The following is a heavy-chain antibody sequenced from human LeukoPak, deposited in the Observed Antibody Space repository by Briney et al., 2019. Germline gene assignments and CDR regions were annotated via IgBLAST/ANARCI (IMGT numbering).Heavy chain of an antibody. J-gene: IGHJ3*02. Sequence: PGGSLRLSCVASGFTFSAYGMHWVRQAPGRGLDWVTVIRNDGTETFYADSVKGLFTISRDNSRNTLYLEMNSLRVDDTAMYYCARENWNVAKYVLDIWGQGTLVSVAS. V-gene: IGHV3-33*01. CDR1: GFTFSAYG. D-gene: IGHD1-1*01. CDR2: IRNDGTET. CDR3: ARENWNVAKYVLDI.